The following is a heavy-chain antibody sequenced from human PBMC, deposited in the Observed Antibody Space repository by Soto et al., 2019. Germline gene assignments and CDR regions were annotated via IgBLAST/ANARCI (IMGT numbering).Heavy chain of an antibody. CDR3: TRVSGYSYGYSYGMDV. D-gene: IGHD5-18*01. V-gene: IGHV3-49*04. J-gene: IGHJ6*02. CDR2: IRTKAYGGTT. CDR1: RFIFHDYA. Sequence: SLRLSCTTSRFIFHDYAMSWVRQAPGKGLEWVGFIRTKAYGGTTEYAASVKGRSTISRDDSKSIAYLQMDSLKIEDTAVYYCTRVSGYSYGYSYGMDVWGQGTTVTVSS.